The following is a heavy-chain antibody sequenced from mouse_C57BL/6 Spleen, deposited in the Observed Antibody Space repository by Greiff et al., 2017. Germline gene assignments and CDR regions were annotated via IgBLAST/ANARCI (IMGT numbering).Heavy chain of an antibody. Sequence: QVQLQQSGAELVMPGASVKLSCKASGYTLTSYWMHWVKQRPGPGLEWIGEIDPSDSYTTYNQKFKGKATLTVDKSSSTAYMQLSSLTSEDSAVYYCARRGSHDGYFDYWGQGATLTGSS. CDR1: GYTLTSYW. CDR2: IDPSDSYT. J-gene: IGHJ2*01. CDR3: ARRGSHDGYFDY. D-gene: IGHD2-3*01. V-gene: IGHV1-69*01.